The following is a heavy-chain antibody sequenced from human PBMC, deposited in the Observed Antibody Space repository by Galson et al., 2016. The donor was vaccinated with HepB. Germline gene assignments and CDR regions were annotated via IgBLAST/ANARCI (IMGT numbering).Heavy chain of an antibody. CDR3: ARAGRTDYDFWNGSNGFDP. Sequence: SVKVSCKASGYTLTNHYLHWVRQAPGQGLEWMGIINPTSVSTTYAEKFQGRITMTRDTSTSTMYMELSSLRSEDTAVYYCARAGRTDYDFWNGSNGFDPWGQGALVTVSS. CDR1: GYTLTNHY. D-gene: IGHD3-3*01. V-gene: IGHV1-46*03. J-gene: IGHJ5*02. CDR2: INPTSVST.